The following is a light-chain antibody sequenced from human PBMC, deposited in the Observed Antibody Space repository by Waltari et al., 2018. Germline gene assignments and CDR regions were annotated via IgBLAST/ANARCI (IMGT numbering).Light chain of an antibody. CDR3: QTGGHGTWV. Sequence: QLVLTQSPSASSSLGASVKLPCTLHTGHTRNIITRRHQHPQKGPRFLMKINSDGSHSKGDEIPDRFSGSSSGAERYLTISSLQSEDEADYYCQTGGHGTWVFGGGTKLTVL. CDR2: INSDGSH. CDR1: TGHTRNI. V-gene: IGLV4-69*01. J-gene: IGLJ3*02.